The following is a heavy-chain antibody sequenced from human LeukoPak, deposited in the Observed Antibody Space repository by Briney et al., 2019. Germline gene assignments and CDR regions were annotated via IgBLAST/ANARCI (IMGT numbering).Heavy chain of an antibody. CDR3: AKDGAFGSSFCGDSILYFDY. Sequence: PGGSLRLSCAASGFTFSSYAVSWVRQAPGKGLEWVSAISGSGGSTYYADSVKGRFTISRDNSKNTLYLQMNSLRAEDTAVYYCAKDGAFGSSFCGDSILYFDYWGQGTLVTVSS. CDR2: ISGSGGST. V-gene: IGHV3-23*01. J-gene: IGHJ4*02. D-gene: IGHD4-17*01. CDR1: GFTFSSYA.